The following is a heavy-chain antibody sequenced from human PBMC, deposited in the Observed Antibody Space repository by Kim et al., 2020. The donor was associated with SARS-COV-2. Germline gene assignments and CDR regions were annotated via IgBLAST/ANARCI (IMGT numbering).Heavy chain of an antibody. CDR1: GGTFNIYA. CDR2: IIYTLGTP. V-gene: IGHV1-69*04. Sequence: SVKVSCKASGGTFNIYAFSWVRQAPGQGLEWMGRIIYTLGTPNYAQKFQGRVTITADKSTNTAFMELSSLGSEDTAVYYCATDRDDILTGWGAFDIWGQGTMVAVSS. CDR3: ATDRDDILTGWGAFDI. D-gene: IGHD3-9*01. J-gene: IGHJ3*02.